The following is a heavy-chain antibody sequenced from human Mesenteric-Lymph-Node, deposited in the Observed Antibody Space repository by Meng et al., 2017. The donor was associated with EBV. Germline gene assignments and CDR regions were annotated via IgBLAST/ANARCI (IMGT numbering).Heavy chain of an antibody. CDR1: GDSVSSGSKY. V-gene: IGHV4-61*01. CDR2: MYYSGIT. D-gene: IGHD5-12*01. Sequence: QVQLQGSGPGLVKPSETLSLTCTCSGDSVSSGSKYWSWIRQSPGKGLEWIGYMYYSGITKYNPSLKSRVTISVDTSKNQFSLKLSSVTAADTALYYCARDLGYSGYYPAYWGQGTLVTVSS. J-gene: IGHJ4*02. CDR3: ARDLGYSGYYPAY.